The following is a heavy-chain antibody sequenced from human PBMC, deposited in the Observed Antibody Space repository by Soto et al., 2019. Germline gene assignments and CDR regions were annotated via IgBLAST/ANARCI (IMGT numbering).Heavy chain of an antibody. CDR3: AIDSSGWYYFDY. CDR1: GFTFSSYG. CDR2: IWYDGSNK. Sequence: GGSLRLSCAASGFTFSSYGMHWVRQAPGKGLEWVAVIWYDGSNKYYADSVKGRFTISRDNSKNTLYLQMNSLRAEDTAVYYCAIDSSGWYYFDYWGQGTLVTVSS. V-gene: IGHV3-33*01. J-gene: IGHJ4*02. D-gene: IGHD6-19*01.